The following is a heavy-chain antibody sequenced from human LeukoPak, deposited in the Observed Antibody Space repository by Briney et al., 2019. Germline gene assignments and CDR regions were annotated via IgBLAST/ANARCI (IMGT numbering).Heavy chain of an antibody. V-gene: IGHV4-31*03. D-gene: IGHD2-15*01. J-gene: IGHJ3*02. CDR2: IYYSGST. Sequence: SQTLSLTCTVSGGSIRSGDYYWSWIRQQPGKGLEWTVYIYYSGSTYYNPSLKSRVTISLDTSKNQFSLRLSSVTAADTAVYFCARVWRSGCGGGSCYSEFGAFDIWGQGTMVTVSS. CDR1: GGSIRSGDYY. CDR3: ARVWRSGCGGGSCYSEFGAFDI.